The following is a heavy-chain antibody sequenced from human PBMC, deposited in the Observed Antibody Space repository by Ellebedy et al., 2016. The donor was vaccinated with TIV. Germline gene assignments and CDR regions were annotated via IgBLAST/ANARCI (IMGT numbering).Heavy chain of an antibody. CDR3: ARDGAGRWDY. V-gene: IGHV4-38-2*02. J-gene: IGHJ4*02. Sequence: MPSETLSLTCSVSGSSISSGYDWGRLRQPPARELQWLGSTYHSGSTYYNPSLKRRVTISVDTSKNQLSLRLSSVTAADTAVYYCARDGAGRWDYWGPGTLVTVSS. D-gene: IGHD4-23*01. CDR1: GSSISSGYD. CDR2: TYHSGST.